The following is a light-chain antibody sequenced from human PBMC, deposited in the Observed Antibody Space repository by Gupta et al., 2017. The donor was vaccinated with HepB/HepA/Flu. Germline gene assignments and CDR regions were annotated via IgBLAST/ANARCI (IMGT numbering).Light chain of an antibody. V-gene: IGKV3-20*01. CDR1: QRFSSNF. CDR3: QHNGDSPWP. Sequence: EVLLTQSPGTLSLSPGEGATLSCRASQRFSSNFVAWYQQTPGQAPWLIVYGGSLTATGVPYRFAGSGAGTHFPLTISRLEPEYLGVYYCQHNGDSPWPFGQGTKVEI. J-gene: IGKJ1*01. CDR2: GGS.